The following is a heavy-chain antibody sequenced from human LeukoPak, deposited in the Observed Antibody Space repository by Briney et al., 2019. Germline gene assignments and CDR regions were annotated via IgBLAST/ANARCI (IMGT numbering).Heavy chain of an antibody. CDR1: RGSISGYY. J-gene: IGHJ4*02. D-gene: IGHD1-26*01. V-gene: IGHV4-59*08. CDR2: VYYSGST. Sequence: SETLSLTCTVSRGSISGYYWSWIRQPPGKGPEWIGYVYYSGSTNHNPSLKSRVTISVDTSKKQFSLKLRSVTAADTAVYYCATRGSYFNGFDYWGQGTLVTVSS. CDR3: ATRGSYFNGFDY.